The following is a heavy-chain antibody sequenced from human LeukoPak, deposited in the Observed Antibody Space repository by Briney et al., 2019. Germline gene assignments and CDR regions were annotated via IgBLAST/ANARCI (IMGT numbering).Heavy chain of an antibody. CDR3: ARGYDSSGYYYGTLDY. J-gene: IGHJ4*02. V-gene: IGHV3-11*04. Sequence: PGGSLRLSCAASGFTFGDYSMTWIRQAPGKGLEWVSYISGSGSTIYYADSVKGRFTISRDNAKNSLYLQMNSLRAEDTAVYYCARGYDSSGYYYGTLDYWGQGTLVTVSS. CDR2: ISGSGSTI. CDR1: GFTFGDYS. D-gene: IGHD3-22*01.